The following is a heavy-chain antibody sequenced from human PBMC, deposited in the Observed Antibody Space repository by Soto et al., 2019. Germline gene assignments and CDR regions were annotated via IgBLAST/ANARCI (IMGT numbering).Heavy chain of an antibody. CDR2: ISAYNGNT. CDR1: GDTFTSYG. J-gene: IGHJ4*02. D-gene: IGHD5-12*01. CDR3: ARVRPAWRTLPLEY. V-gene: IGHV1-18*04. Sequence: GASVKVSCKASGDTFTSYGISWVRQAPGQGLEWMGWISAYNGNTNYAQKLQGRVTMTTDTSTSTAYMELRSLRSDDTAVYYCARVRPAWRTLPLEYWGQGTLVTLSS.